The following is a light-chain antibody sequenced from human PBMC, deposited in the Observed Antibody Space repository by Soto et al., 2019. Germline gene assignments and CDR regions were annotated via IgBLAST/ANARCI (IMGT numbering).Light chain of an antibody. V-gene: IGLV1-51*01. J-gene: IGLJ2*01. CDR2: DNN. Sequence: QSVLTQPPSVSAAPGQKVTISCSGSSSNIENNYVSCYQQLPGTAPKLLIYDNNKRPSGIPDRFSGSKSGTSATLGIAGLQTGDEADYYCGTWDGSLSGGVFGGGTKLTVL. CDR3: GTWDGSLSGGV. CDR1: SSNIENNY.